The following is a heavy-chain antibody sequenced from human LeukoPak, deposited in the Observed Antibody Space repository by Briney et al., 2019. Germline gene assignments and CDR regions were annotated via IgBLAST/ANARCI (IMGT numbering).Heavy chain of an antibody. CDR3: TIHQTRYGDYVTDFDY. J-gene: IGHJ4*02. CDR1: GFTFDDYA. D-gene: IGHD4-17*01. V-gene: IGHV3-73*01. Sequence: GGSLRLSCAASGFTFDDYAMHWVRQASGKGLEWVGRIRSKANSYATAYAASVKGRFTISRDDSKNTAYLQMNSLKTEDTAVYYCTIHQTRYGDYVTDFDYWGQGTLVTVSS. CDR2: IRSKANSYAT.